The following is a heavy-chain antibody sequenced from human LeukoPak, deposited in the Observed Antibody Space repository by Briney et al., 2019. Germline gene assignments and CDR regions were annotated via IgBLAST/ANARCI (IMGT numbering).Heavy chain of an antibody. CDR2: IYSGGST. CDR3: AKGFIRGYSYGSPSDY. V-gene: IGHV3-53*01. Sequence: GGSLRLSCAASGFTVSSNYMSWVRQAPGKGLEWVSVIYSGGSTYYADSVKGRFTISRDNSKNTLYLQMNSLRAEDTAVYYCAKGFIRGYSYGSPSDYWGQGTLVTVSS. CDR1: GFTVSSNY. J-gene: IGHJ4*02. D-gene: IGHD5-18*01.